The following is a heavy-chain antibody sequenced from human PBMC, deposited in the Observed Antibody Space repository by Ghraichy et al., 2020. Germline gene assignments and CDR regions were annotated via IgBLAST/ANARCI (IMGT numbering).Heavy chain of an antibody. Sequence: GGSLRLSCAAFDFIFSTYNMNWVRQAPGRGVEWVSYISSSSETIHYADSVKGRFTVSRDNAKSSLYLQMNSLRVEDTAVYYCARGYGSGRNWFDPWGQGTLVTVSS. D-gene: IGHD3-10*01. J-gene: IGHJ5*02. CDR1: DFIFSTYN. CDR3: ARGYGSGRNWFDP. V-gene: IGHV3-48*01. CDR2: ISSSSETI.